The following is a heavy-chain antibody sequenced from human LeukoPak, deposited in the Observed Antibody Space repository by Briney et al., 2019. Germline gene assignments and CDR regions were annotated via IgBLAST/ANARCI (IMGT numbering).Heavy chain of an antibody. J-gene: IGHJ5*02. D-gene: IGHD6-13*01. V-gene: IGHV4-39*07. CDR1: GGSISSSSYY. CDR2: IYYSGST. CDR3: ARLGSSWYSALENWFDP. Sequence: SETLSLTCTVSGGSISSSSYYWGWIRQPPGEGLEWIGSIYYSGSTYYNPSLKSRVTISVDTSKNQFSLKLSSVTAADTAVYYCARLGSSWYSALENWFDPWGQGTLVTVSS.